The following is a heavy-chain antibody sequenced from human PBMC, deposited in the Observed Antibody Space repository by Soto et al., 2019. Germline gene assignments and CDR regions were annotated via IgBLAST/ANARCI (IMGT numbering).Heavy chain of an antibody. CDR3: ATHFYDSSGYYQALDY. CDR1: GYTFTSYY. V-gene: IGHV1-46*01. CDR2: INPSGGST. J-gene: IGHJ4*02. D-gene: IGHD3-22*01. Sequence: ASVKVSCKASGYTFTSYYIHWVRQAPGQGLKWMGIINPSGGSTSYAQKFQGRVTMTRDTSTSTVYMELSSLRSEDTAVYYCATHFYDSSGYYQALDYWGQGTLVTVSS.